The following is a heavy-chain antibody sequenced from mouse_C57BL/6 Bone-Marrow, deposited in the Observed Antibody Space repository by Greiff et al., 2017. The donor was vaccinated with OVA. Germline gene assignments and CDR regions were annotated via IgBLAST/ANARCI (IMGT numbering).Heavy chain of an antibody. CDR2: IDPANGNT. J-gene: IGHJ2*01. Sequence: VQLKQSVAELVRPGASVKMSCTASGFNIKNTYMHWVKQRPEQGLEWIGRIDPANGNTKYAPKFQGKATITADTSSNTAYLQRSSLTSEDTAIYYCAPAYYSNYDYFDDWGQGTTLTVSS. D-gene: IGHD2-5*01. V-gene: IGHV14-3*01. CDR1: GFNIKNTY. CDR3: APAYYSNYDYFDD.